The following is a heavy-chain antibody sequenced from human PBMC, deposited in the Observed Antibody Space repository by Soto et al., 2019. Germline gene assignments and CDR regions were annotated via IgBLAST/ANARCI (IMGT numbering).Heavy chain of an antibody. D-gene: IGHD6-13*01. Sequence: SETLSLTCTVSGDSISSYYWSWIRQPPGKGLEWIGYIYYTGSTNYNPSLKSRVTMTTDTSTTTAYMELRSLKSDDTAVYYCARVSPSSRAAEPWGQGTLVTVSS. J-gene: IGHJ4*02. CDR2: IYYTGST. V-gene: IGHV4-59*01. CDR1: GDSISSYY. CDR3: ARVSPSSRAAEP.